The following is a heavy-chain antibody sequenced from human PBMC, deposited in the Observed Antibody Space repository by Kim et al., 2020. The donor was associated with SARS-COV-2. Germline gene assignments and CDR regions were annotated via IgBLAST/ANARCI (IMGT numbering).Heavy chain of an antibody. CDR1: GGSISSGGYY. CDR3: ARGCHSGYPNNWFDP. J-gene: IGHJ5*02. CDR2: IYYSGNT. D-gene: IGHD5-12*01. Sequence: SETLSLTCTVSGGSISSGGYYWSWIRQHPGKGLEWIGYIYYSGNTYYNPSLKSRVTISVDTSKNQLSLKLSSVTAADTAVYYCARGCHSGYPNNWFDPWGQGTLVTVSS. V-gene: IGHV4-31*03.